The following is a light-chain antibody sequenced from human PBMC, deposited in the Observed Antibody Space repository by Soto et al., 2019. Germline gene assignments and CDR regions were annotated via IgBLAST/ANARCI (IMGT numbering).Light chain of an antibody. CDR3: SSYTSSSTPYV. V-gene: IGLV2-14*01. CDR1: SSDVGGYNY. Sequence: QSALTQPASVSGSPGQSITISCTGTSSDVGGYNYVSWYQQHPGKAPKLMIYDVSNRPSGVSNRFSGSKSGNTASLTISVLQAEDEADYYGSSYTSSSTPYVFGTGTKVTV. J-gene: IGLJ1*01. CDR2: DVS.